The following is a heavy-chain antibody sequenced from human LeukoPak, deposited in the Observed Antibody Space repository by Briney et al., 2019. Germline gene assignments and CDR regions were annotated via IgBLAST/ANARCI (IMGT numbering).Heavy chain of an antibody. V-gene: IGHV3-49*03. D-gene: IGHD2-15*01. Sequence: PGRSLRLSCTTSGFTFGDYTITWIRQAPGKGLEWVCFIRKKADGGTPEYAASVKGRFTVSRDDSKSIAYLQVNSLKTEDTAVYYCTRDPPTRYWGQGTLVSVSS. CDR1: GFTFGDYT. CDR3: TRDPPTRY. J-gene: IGHJ4*02. CDR2: IRKKADGGTP.